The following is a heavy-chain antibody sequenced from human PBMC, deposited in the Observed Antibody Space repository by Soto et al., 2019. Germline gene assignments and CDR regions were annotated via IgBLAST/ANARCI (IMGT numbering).Heavy chain of an antibody. Sequence: SVKVSCKASGGTFSSYAISWVRQAPGQGLEWMGGIIPIFGTANYAQKFQGRVTITADKSTSTAYMELSSLRSEDTAVYYCARSGYCSSTSCPFYYYYGMDVWGQGXTVTVYS. D-gene: IGHD2-2*01. CDR1: GGTFSSYA. CDR3: ARSGYCSSTSCPFYYYYGMDV. CDR2: IIPIFGTA. J-gene: IGHJ6*02. V-gene: IGHV1-69*06.